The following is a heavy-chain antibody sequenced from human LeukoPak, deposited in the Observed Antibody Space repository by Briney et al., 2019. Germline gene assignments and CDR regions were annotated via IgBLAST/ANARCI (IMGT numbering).Heavy chain of an antibody. CDR1: GGSISSSNW. CDR2: IYHSGRT. J-gene: IGHJ4*02. CDR3: ARVAIAVAGTLDY. Sequence: SETLSLTCAVSGGSISSSNWWSWVRQPPGNGLEWIGEIYHSGRTNYNPSLKSRVTISVDKSKNQFSLKLSSVTAADTAVYYCARVAIAVAGTLDYWGQGTLVTVSS. V-gene: IGHV4-4*02. D-gene: IGHD6-19*01.